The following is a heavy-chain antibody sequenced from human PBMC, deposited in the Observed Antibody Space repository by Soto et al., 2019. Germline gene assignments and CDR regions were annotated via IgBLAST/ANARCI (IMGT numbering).Heavy chain of an antibody. Sequence: EQLLESGGDLVQPGGSLRLSCVGSGFSFRTYAMTWVRQAPGRGLEGDAGISRSGDITYYADSVKGRFTISRDNSKNTLYLQMESLRGDDTAVYFCAKDPNSSAFYFYMDVWGKGTTVTVSS. V-gene: IGHV3-23*01. CDR1: GFSFRTYA. J-gene: IGHJ6*03. CDR2: ISRSGDIT. CDR3: AKDPNSSAFYFYMDV. D-gene: IGHD3-22*01.